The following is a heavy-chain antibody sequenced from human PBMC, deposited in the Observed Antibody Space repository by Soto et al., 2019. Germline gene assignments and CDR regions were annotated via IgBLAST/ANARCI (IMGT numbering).Heavy chain of an antibody. CDR1: GGTFSSYA. V-gene: IGHV1-69*13. CDR2: IIPIFVTA. Sequence: SVKVSCKASGGTFSSYAISWVRQAPGQGLEWMGGIIPIFVTANYAQKFQGRVTITADESTSTAYMQLSSLRSEDTAVYYGARPIDIVVVPAAHHYYGMDVWGQGTTVTVSS. J-gene: IGHJ6*02. CDR3: ARPIDIVVVPAAHHYYGMDV. D-gene: IGHD2-2*01.